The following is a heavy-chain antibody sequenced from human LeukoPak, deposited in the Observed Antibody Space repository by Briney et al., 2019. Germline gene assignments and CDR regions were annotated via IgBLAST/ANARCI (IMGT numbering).Heavy chain of an antibody. CDR3: ARAFAYYSGSNWFDP. V-gene: IGHV1-8*01. D-gene: IGHD3-10*01. J-gene: IGHJ5*02. Sequence: ASVTVSCKASGYTSTSYDINWVRQATGQGLEWMGWMNPNSGKTGYVQKFQGRVTMTWNTSISTAYMELSSLRSEDTAVYYCARAFAYYSGSNWFDPWGQGTLVTVSS. CDR2: MNPNSGKT. CDR1: GYTSTSYD.